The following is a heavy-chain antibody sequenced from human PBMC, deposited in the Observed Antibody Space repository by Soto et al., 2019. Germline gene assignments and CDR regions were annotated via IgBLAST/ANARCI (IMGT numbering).Heavy chain of an antibody. V-gene: IGHV4-31*03. J-gene: IGHJ5*02. CDR1: GAPISSGGFY. D-gene: IGHD3-3*01. Sequence: SETLSLTCNVSGAPISSGGFYWSWIRQHPGKGPEWIGYIYNSGTTFYNPSLGSRVTMSLDAAKNHFSLELRSVTVADTAGYYCARGQRFSDWFDPWGQGTLVTVSS. CDR3: ARGQRFSDWFDP. CDR2: IYNSGTT.